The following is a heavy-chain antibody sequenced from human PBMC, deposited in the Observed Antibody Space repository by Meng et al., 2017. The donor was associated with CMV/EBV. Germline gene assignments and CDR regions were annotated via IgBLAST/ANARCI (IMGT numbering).Heavy chain of an antibody. CDR1: GGSFSGYY. Sequence: LTCAVYGGSFSGYYWSWIRPPPGKGLEWIGEINHSGSTNYNPSLKSRVTISVDTSKNQFSLKLSSVTAADTAVYYCARYGGNPGGFDYWGQGTLVTVSS. J-gene: IGHJ4*02. V-gene: IGHV4-34*01. CDR2: INHSGST. D-gene: IGHD4/OR15-4a*01. CDR3: ARYGGNPGGFDY.